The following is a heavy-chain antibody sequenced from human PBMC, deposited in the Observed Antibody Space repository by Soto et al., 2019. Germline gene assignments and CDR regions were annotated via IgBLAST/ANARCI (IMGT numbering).Heavy chain of an antibody. V-gene: IGHV1-69*13. D-gene: IGHD3-9*01. Sequence: VASVKVSCKASGGTFSSYAISWVRQAPGQGLEWMGGIIPIFGTANYAQKFQGRVTITADESTSTAYMELSSLRSEDTAVYYCARDRGRRGLRYFDWLPSDFDYWGQGTLVTVSS. CDR3: ARDRGRRGLRYFDWLPSDFDY. CDR1: GGTFSSYA. J-gene: IGHJ4*02. CDR2: IIPIFGTA.